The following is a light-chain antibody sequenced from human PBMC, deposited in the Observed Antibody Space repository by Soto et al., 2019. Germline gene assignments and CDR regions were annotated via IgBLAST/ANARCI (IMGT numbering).Light chain of an antibody. V-gene: IGLV4-60*03. Sequence: QSVLTQSSSASASLGSSVKVTCTLSSGHSSYIIAWHQQQPGKAPRYLMKLEGSGSYNRGSGVPDRFSGSSSGADRYLTISNVQSEDEADYYCETWDSNTRVFGGGTKVTVL. CDR2: LEGSGSY. CDR1: SGHSSYI. J-gene: IGLJ3*02. CDR3: ETWDSNTRV.